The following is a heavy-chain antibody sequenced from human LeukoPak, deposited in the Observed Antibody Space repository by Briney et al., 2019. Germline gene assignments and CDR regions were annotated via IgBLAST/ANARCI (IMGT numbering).Heavy chain of an antibody. J-gene: IGHJ1*01. V-gene: IGHV4-61*02. Sequence: SETLSLTCTVSGGSISSGSYYWSWIRQPAGKGLEWIGRINTSGSTNYNPSLKSRVSISLDMSKNQFSLKLSSVTAADTAVYYCATLDGYNPHRGQGTLVTVSS. D-gene: IGHD5-24*01. CDR2: INTSGST. CDR3: ATLDGYNPH. CDR1: GGSISSGSYY.